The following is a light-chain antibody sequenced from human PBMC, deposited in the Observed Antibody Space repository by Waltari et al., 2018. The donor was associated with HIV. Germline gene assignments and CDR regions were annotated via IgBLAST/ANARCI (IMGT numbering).Light chain of an antibody. CDR1: SSNIGNNY. CDR3: AAWDDSLSGSYV. V-gene: IGLV1-47*01. J-gene: IGLJ1*01. CDR2: RND. Sequence: QSVLTQPPSASGTPGQRVTIACYGRSSNIGNNYVYWYQQPPGTAPKLLIYRNDQRPSGVPDRFSGSKSGTSASLAISGLRSEDEADYYCAAWDDSLSGSYVFATGTKVTVL.